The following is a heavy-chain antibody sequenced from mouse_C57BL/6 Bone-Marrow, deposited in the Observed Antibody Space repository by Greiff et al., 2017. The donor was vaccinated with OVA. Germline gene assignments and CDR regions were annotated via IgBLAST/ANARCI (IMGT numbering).Heavy chain of an antibody. J-gene: IGHJ1*03. Sequence: VQLQQPGAELVKPGASVKLSCKASGYTFTSYWMHWVKQRPGQGLEWIGMIHPNSGSTNYNEKFKSKATLTVDKSSSTAYMQLSSLTSEDSAVYYCARYYSNSLEDFDVWGTGTTVTVSS. V-gene: IGHV1-64*01. D-gene: IGHD2-5*01. CDR2: IHPNSGST. CDR1: GYTFTSYW. CDR3: ARYYSNSLEDFDV.